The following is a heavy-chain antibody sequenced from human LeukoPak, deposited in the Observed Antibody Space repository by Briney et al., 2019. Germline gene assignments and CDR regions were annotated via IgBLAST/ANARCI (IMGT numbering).Heavy chain of an antibody. J-gene: IGHJ4*02. CDR1: GGSFSGHY. Sequence: SETLSLTCAVYGGSFSGHYWYWVRQPPGKGLEWIGEIIHSGSTNYNPSLKSRATISVDTSKNQFSLKLSSVTAADTAVYYCARQRGGYYFDYWGQGTLVTVSS. V-gene: IGHV4-34*12. CDR2: IIHSGST. D-gene: IGHD3-16*01. CDR3: ARQRGGYYFDY.